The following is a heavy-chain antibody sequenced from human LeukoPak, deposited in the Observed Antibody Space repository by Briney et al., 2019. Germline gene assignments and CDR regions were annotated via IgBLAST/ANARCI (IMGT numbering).Heavy chain of an antibody. V-gene: IGHV4-59*01. CDR1: AVSISSYY. Sequence: SETLSLTCTVSAVSISSYYWSWLRQPPGKGLEWIGNINYSGSTNYNPSLKSRVTISVDTSKNQFSLKLSSVTAADTAVYYCARGRWLQSSLGFDEWGQGTLGTVSS. CDR2: INYSGST. J-gene: IGHJ4*02. CDR3: ARGRWLQSSLGFDE. D-gene: IGHD5-24*01.